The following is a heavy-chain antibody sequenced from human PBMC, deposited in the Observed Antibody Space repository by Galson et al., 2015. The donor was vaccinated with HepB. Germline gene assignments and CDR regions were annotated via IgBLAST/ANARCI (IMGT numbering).Heavy chain of an antibody. J-gene: IGHJ5*01. D-gene: IGHD1-20*01. Sequence: PALVKPTQTLTLTCSFSGFSFSTTGAGVGWIRQPPGKALEWLALIYWDNDKRYTPSLKSRLTITKDASKDQVVLTMTNMDPVDTATYYCVYRSNNWDWFDSWGQGTLVTVSS. CDR2: IYWDNDK. CDR3: VYRSNNWDWFDS. V-gene: IGHV2-5*02. CDR1: GFSFSTTGAG.